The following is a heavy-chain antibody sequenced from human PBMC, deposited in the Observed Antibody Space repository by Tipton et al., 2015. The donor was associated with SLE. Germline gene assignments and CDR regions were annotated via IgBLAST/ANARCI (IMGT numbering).Heavy chain of an antibody. Sequence: TLSLTCTVSGGSTSSYYWSWIRQPAGKGLEWIGRIYTSGSTNYNPSLKSRATMSVDTSKNQFSLKLSSVTAADTAVYYCARVFDWYHAFDIWGQGTMVTVSS. V-gene: IGHV4-4*07. J-gene: IGHJ3*02. CDR1: GGSTSSYY. CDR2: IYTSGST. CDR3: ARVFDWYHAFDI. D-gene: IGHD3-9*01.